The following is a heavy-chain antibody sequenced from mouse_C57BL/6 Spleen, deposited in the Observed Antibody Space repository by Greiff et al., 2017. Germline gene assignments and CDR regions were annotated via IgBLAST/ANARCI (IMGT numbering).Heavy chain of an antibody. CDR3: ARYSSSNWYFDV. J-gene: IGHJ1*03. CDR2: IDPSDSET. V-gene: IGHV1-52*01. Sequence: QVQLQQPGAELVRPGSSVKLSCKASGYTFTSYWMHWVKQRPIQGLEWIGNIDPSDSETHYNQKFKDKATLTVDKSSSTAYMQLSSLTSEDSAVYYCARYSSSNWYFDVWGTGTTVTVSS. CDR1: GYTFTSYW. D-gene: IGHD1-1*01.